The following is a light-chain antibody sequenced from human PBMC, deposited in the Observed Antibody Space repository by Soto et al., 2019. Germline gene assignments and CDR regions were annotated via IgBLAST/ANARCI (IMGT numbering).Light chain of an antibody. Sequence: ETVLTPSPDTLSLSPGERATLSCRASQSISNSYLAWYQQKPGQAPRLLIYGASSRATGIPDRFSGSGSVTDFTLTISRLEPEDFAVYFCQQYGSSPRTFGQGTKV. V-gene: IGKV3-20*01. CDR2: GAS. CDR1: QSISNSY. CDR3: QQYGSSPRT. J-gene: IGKJ1*01.